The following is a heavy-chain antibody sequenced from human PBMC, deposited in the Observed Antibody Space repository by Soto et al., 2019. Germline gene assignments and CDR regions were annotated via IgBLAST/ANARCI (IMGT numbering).Heavy chain of an antibody. J-gene: IGHJ3*02. D-gene: IGHD2-2*01. Sequence: GGSLRLSCAASGFTVSSYAMSWVRQAPGKGLEWVSGMSGSGGSTHYADSVKGRFTISRDNSKSTLYLQMNSLRAEETAVYYCASFLPAAAPGAFDIWGQGTMVTVSS. V-gene: IGHV3-23*01. CDR3: ASFLPAAAPGAFDI. CDR1: GFTVSSYA. CDR2: MSGSGGST.